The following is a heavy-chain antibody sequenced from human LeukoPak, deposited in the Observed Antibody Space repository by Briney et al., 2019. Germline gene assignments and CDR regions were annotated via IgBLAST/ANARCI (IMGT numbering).Heavy chain of an antibody. J-gene: IGHJ4*02. V-gene: IGHV1-2*02. CDR3: ARDYILTGYTFDY. CDR1: GYTFTGYY. Sequence: ASVKVSCKASGYTFTGYYMHWVRQAPGQGLEWMGCNNPNSGGTNYAQKFQGRVTMTRDTSISTAYMELSRLRSDDTAVYYCARDYILTGYTFDYWGQGTLVTVSS. D-gene: IGHD3-9*01. CDR2: NNPNSGGT.